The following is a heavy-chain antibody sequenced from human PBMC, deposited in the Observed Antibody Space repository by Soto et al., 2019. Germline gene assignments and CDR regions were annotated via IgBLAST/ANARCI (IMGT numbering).Heavy chain of an antibody. V-gene: IGHV4-4*02. D-gene: IGHD2-2*01. CDR1: SDSISSSNW. Sequence: PSETLSLTCAVSSDSISSSNWWSWVRQPPGKGLEWIGEIYHSERTNYNPSLKSRVIISVDKSKNQFSLKLSSVTAADTAVYYYRARATSSLNWFDPWGQGTLVTVSS. CDR3: RARATSSLNWFDP. J-gene: IGHJ5*02. CDR2: IYHSERT.